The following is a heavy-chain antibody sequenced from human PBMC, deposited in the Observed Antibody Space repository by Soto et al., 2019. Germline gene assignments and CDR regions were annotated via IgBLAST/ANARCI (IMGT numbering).Heavy chain of an antibody. CDR3: ARDLVEYYDFWSSSLPYGMDV. J-gene: IGHJ6*02. V-gene: IGHV1-69*01. Sequence: QVQLVQSGAEVKKPGSSVKVSCKAYGGTFSSYAISWVRQAPGQGLEWMGGIIPIFGTANYAQKFQGRVTITADESTSTAYMELSSLRSEDTAVYYCARDLVEYYDFWSSSLPYGMDVWGQGTTVTVSS. D-gene: IGHD3-3*01. CDR1: GGTFSSYA. CDR2: IIPIFGTA.